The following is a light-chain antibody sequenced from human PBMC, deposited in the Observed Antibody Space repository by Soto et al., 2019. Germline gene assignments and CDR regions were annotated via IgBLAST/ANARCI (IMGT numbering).Light chain of an antibody. J-gene: IGKJ1*01. CDR2: AAS. V-gene: IGKV1-6*01. Sequence: AIQMTQSPSSLSASVGDRVTITCRASQGIRNDLGWYQQKPGNAPKLLIYAASSLQSGVPSRFSGSRSGTDFTLTISRLQPEDFATYYCLQDFHYPRTFGQGTKVEIK. CDR3: LQDFHYPRT. CDR1: QGIRND.